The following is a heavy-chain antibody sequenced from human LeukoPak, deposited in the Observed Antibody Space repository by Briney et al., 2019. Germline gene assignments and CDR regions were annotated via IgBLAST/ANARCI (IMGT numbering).Heavy chain of an antibody. Sequence: PGGSLRLSCTASGFTFGDYAMSWVRQAPGKGLEWVGFIRSKAYGGTTEYAVSVKGRFTISRDDSKSIAYLQMNSLKTEDTAVYYCTRENYDFWSGSLSYMDVWGKGTTVTVSS. D-gene: IGHD3-3*01. CDR1: GFTFGDYA. CDR2: IRSKAYGGTT. V-gene: IGHV3-49*04. CDR3: TRENYDFWSGSLSYMDV. J-gene: IGHJ6*03.